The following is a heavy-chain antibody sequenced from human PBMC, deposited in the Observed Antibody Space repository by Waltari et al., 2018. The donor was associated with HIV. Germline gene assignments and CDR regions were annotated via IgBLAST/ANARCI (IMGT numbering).Heavy chain of an antibody. CDR1: GYTFTRSS. CDR3: ARKTPSTGTYFDV. D-gene: IGHD3-9*01. CDR2: INTNTGKP. Sequence: QVQLMQSGSELQKPGASVQLSCKTSGYTFTRSSINWVGQAPGQGIEWMGWINTNTGKPTYAQGFTGRFVFSLDTSVSTAHLEISSLNVEDTAMYFCARKTPSTGTYFDVWGRGTLVIVSS. V-gene: IGHV7-4-1*01. J-gene: IGHJ2*01.